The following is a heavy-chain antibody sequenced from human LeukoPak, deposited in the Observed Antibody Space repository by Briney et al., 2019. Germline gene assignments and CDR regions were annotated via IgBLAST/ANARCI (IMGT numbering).Heavy chain of an antibody. CDR1: GFSISNSW. Sequence: PGGSLRLSCTASGFSISNSWMSWVRQAPGKGLEWVANIKQEGSGKYYVDSVKGRFTISRDNAKNSLYLQMNSLRAEDTAVYYCAKEGSAIFNYWGQGTLVTVSS. D-gene: IGHD2-2*01. CDR3: AKEGSAIFNY. J-gene: IGHJ4*02. CDR2: IKQEGSGK. V-gene: IGHV3-7*01.